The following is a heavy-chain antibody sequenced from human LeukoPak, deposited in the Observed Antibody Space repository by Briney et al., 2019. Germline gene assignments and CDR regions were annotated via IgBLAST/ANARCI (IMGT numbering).Heavy chain of an antibody. CDR2: ISSSSSYI. CDR3: ARDQMTTVIRFDY. CDR1: GFTFSSYS. Sequence: PGGSLRLSCAASGFTFSSYSMNWVRQAPGKGLEWASSISSSSSYIYYADSVKGRFTISRDNAKNSLYLQMNSLRAEDTAVYYCARDQMTTVIRFDYWGQGTLVTVSS. J-gene: IGHJ4*02. V-gene: IGHV3-21*01. D-gene: IGHD4-17*01.